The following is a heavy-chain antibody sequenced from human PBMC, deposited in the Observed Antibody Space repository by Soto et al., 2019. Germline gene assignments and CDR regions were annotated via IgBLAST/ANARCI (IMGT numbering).Heavy chain of an antibody. J-gene: IGHJ6*02. CDR1: GFIFQNFV. V-gene: IGHV3-23*01. CDR3: AKGGTSHIYGIDV. Sequence: DVQLLETGGGLVQPGGSLRLSCRASGFIFQNFVINWVRQAPGKGLEWVSIIGGTGQYTFYADSVRGRFTFSRDNSENKVYLEMNSLRAEDPALYFCAKGGTSHIYGIDVWGPGTTVIVSS. CDR2: IGGTGQYT. D-gene: IGHD2-2*01.